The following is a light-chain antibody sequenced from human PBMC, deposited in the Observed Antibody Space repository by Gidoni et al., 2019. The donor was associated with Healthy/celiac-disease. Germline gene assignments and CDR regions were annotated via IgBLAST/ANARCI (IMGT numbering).Light chain of an antibody. V-gene: IGLV2-8*01. J-gene: IGLJ1*01. CDR1: SSDVGGYNY. Sequence: QSALTQPPSASGSPGQSVTISCTGTSSDVGGYNYVSWYQQHPGKAPKLMIYEVSKRPSGVPDRFSGSKSGNTASLTVSGLQAEDEADYYCSSYAGSNCGGYVFGTGTKVTVL. CDR2: EVS. CDR3: SSYAGSNCGGYV.